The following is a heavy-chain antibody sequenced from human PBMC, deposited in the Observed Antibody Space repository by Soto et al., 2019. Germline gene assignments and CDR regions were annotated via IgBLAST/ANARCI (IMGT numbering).Heavy chain of an antibody. CDR3: AKGRYYYGSGSYVVDY. Sequence: QVQLVESGGGVVQPGRSLRLSCAASGFTFSSYGMHWVRQAPGKGLEWVAVISYDGSNKYYADSVKGRFTISRDNSKNTLYLQMNSLRAEDTAVYYCAKGRYYYGSGSYVVDYWGQGTLVTVSS. V-gene: IGHV3-30*18. CDR1: GFTFSSYG. J-gene: IGHJ4*02. D-gene: IGHD3-10*01. CDR2: ISYDGSNK.